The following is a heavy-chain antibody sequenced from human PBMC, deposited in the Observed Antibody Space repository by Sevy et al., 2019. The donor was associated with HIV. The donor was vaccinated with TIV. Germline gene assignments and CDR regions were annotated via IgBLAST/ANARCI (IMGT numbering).Heavy chain of an antibody. J-gene: IGHJ4*02. D-gene: IGHD6-19*01. CDR1: AFTFSTYS. Sequence: GGSLRLSCAASAFTFSTYSMNWVRQAPGKGLEWISYITGSTSTIHYADSVKGRFTISRDNAKNSLYLQMNSLRAEDTALYYCAKDITSYSSGTHYWGQGTLVTVSS. CDR3: AKDITSYSSGTHY. V-gene: IGHV3-48*01. CDR2: ITGSTSTI.